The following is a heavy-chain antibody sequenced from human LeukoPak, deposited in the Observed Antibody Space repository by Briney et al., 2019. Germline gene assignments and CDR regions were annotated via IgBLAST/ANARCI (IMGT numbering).Heavy chain of an antibody. CDR3: AGAPRWLQDYFNS. CDR1: GGSISSTTYY. V-gene: IGHV4-39*07. Sequence: PSETLSLTCTVSGGSISSTTYYWGWIRQPPGKGLEWIGSIYYSGTTYYNPSLKRRVTISVDTSKNQFYLTVNALTAADTALYYCAGAPRWLQDYFNSWGQGTLATVSS. CDR2: IYYSGTT. D-gene: IGHD5-24*01. J-gene: IGHJ4*02.